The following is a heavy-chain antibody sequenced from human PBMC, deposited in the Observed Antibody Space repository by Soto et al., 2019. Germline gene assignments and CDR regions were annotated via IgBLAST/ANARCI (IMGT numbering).Heavy chain of an antibody. CDR1: GDSVRSGDYY. J-gene: IGHJ6*02. Sequence: PWAPLYITCTVSGDSVRSGDYYWTWILRPPGKGLEWVGHIYFSGRTNYIPSLESRVTISLDTSKNQFSLKLTSVTAADTAVYYCARVPIDTYMIYWSDPWGQGTTVTVSS. CDR3: ARVPIDTYMIYWSDP. D-gene: IGHD3-16*01. CDR2: IYFSGRT. V-gene: IGHV4-61*08.